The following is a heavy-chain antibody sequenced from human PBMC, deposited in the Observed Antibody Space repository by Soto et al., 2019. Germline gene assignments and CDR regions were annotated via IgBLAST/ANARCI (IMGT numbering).Heavy chain of an antibody. J-gene: IGHJ4*02. CDR3: AKLTESGSWYYFDY. CDR2: ISYDGSNK. V-gene: IGHV3-30-3*02. Sequence: GGSLRLSCAPSGCTFSSYAMHWVRQAPGKGLEWVAVISYDGSNKYYADSVNGRFTISRDNSKNTLYLQMNSLRAEDTAVYYCAKLTESGSWYYFDYWGQGTLVTVSS. D-gene: IGHD6-13*01. CDR1: GCTFSSYA.